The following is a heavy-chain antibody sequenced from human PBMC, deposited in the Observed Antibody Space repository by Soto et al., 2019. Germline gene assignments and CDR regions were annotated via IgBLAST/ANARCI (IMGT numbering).Heavy chain of an antibody. D-gene: IGHD3-10*01. CDR1: GGSISSYY. CDR3: ARDVAITMVRGVIVDWFDL. J-gene: IGHJ5*02. Sequence: SETLSLTCTVSGGSISSYYWSWIRQPPGKGLEWIGYIYYSGSTNYNPSLKSRVTISVDTSKNQFSLKLSSVTAADTAVYYCARDVAITMVRGVIVDWFDLWGQGTLVTVSS. V-gene: IGHV4-59*01. CDR2: IYYSGST.